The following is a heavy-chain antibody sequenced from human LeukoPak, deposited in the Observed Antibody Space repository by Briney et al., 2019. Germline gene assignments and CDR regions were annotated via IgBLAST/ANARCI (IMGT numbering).Heavy chain of an antibody. CDR2: ISAYNGNT. V-gene: IGHV1-18*01. CDR1: GYTFTSYG. CDR3: ARGGVAWFDP. Sequence: ASVTVSCKASGYTFTSYGISRVRQAPGQGLERMGWISAYNGNTNYAQKLQGRVTMTTGTSTVTAYMELRSLRSDATAVDYCARGGVAWFDPWGQGTLVTVSS. J-gene: IGHJ5*02. D-gene: IGHD2-15*01.